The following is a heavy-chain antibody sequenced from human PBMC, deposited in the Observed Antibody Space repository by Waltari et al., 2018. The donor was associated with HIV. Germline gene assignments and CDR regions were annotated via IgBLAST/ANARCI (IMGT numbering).Heavy chain of an antibody. Sequence: QVQLQESGPGLVKPSETLSLTCTVSGGSISSYYWSWIRQPPGKGLEWIGYIYYSGSTNYNPSLKSRVTISVDTSKNQFSLKLSSVTAADTAVYYCARDLSVYSGYPPANWFDPWGQGTVVTVSS. D-gene: IGHD5-12*01. CDR2: IYYSGST. CDR1: GGSISSYY. J-gene: IGHJ5*02. V-gene: IGHV4-59*01. CDR3: ARDLSVYSGYPPANWFDP.